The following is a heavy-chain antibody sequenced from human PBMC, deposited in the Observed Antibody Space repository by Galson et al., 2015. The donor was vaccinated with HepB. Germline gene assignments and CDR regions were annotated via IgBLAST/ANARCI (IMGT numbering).Heavy chain of an antibody. V-gene: IGHV5-51*01. J-gene: IGHJ4*02. CDR1: GYSFTSYW. D-gene: IGHD4-17*01. CDR3: ARTPYYGDYPLDY. Sequence: QSGAEVKKPGESLKISCKGSGYSFTSYWISWVRQMPGKGLEWVGIIFPGDSDTRYSPSFQGQVTISADKSISTAYLQWSSLKASDTAMYFCARTPYYGDYPLDYWGQGTLVTVSS. CDR2: IFPGDSDT.